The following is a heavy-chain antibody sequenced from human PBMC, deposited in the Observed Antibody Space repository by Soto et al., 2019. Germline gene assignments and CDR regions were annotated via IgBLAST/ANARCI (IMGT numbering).Heavy chain of an antibody. CDR2: IWYDGSNK. CDR3: ASIRSWAAFDY. CDR1: GFTFSSYG. J-gene: IGHJ4*02. Sequence: GGSLRLSCAASGFTFSSYGMHWVRQAPGKGLEWVAVIWYDGSNKYYADSVKGRFTISRDNSKNTLYLQMNSLRAEDTAVYYCASIRSWAAFDYWGQGTLVTVSS. V-gene: IGHV3-33*01. D-gene: IGHD6-13*01.